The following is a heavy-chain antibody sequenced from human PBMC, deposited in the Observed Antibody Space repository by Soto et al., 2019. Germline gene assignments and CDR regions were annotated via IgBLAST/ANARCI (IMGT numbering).Heavy chain of an antibody. CDR3: ISTLGARFDY. D-gene: IGHD1-26*01. CDR2: INPSIGTT. J-gene: IGHJ4*02. V-gene: IGHV1-46*03. Sequence: GASVKVSCEASGYTFTSQNMHWVRQAPGQGLEWMGVINPSIGTTTYAQKFQGRVTMTSDTSTSSVYMEVSSLRSEDTAVYYCISTLGARFDYWGQGILVTVSS. CDR1: GYTFTSQN.